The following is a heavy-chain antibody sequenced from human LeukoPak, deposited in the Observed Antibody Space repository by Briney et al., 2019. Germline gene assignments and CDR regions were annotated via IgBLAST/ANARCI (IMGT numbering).Heavy chain of an antibody. V-gene: IGHV1-46*01. J-gene: IGHJ6*02. CDR1: GYTFTNYY. Sequence: ASVKVSCKASGYTFTNYYMHWVRQAPGQGLEWMGIINPRGGSTNYAQKFQSRATMTRDTSTSTVYMDLSSLTAEDTAVYYCARGIQLSKYGMDVWGQGTTVTVSS. CDR2: INPRGGST. D-gene: IGHD5-18*01. CDR3: ARGIQLSKYGMDV.